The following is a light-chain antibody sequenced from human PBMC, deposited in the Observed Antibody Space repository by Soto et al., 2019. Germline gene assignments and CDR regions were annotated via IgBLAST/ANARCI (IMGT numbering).Light chain of an antibody. Sequence: QAVVTQPASVSGSPGQSITISCTGTSSDVGGYNYVSWYQQHPGKAPKLMIYEVSNRPSGVSNRFSGSKSGNTASLTISGLQAEDEADYYCSSYTSSSILFGGGTQLTVL. CDR2: EVS. CDR1: SSDVGGYNY. V-gene: IGLV2-14*01. CDR3: SSYTSSSIL. J-gene: IGLJ7*01.